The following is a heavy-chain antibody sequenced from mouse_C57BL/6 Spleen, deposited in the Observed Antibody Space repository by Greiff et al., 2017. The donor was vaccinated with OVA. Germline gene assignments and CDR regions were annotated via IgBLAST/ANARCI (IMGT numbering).Heavy chain of an antibody. V-gene: IGHV7-1*01. CDR3: ARDADDYDGGAWFAY. CDR2: SRNKANDYTT. D-gene: IGHD2-4*01. CDR1: GFTFSDFY. J-gene: IGHJ3*01. Sequence: EVKLMESGGGLVQSGRSLRLSCATSGFTFSDFYMEWVRQAPGKGLEWIAASRNKANDYTTEYSASVKGRFIVSRDTSPSILYLQMNALKAEDTAIYYCARDADDYDGGAWFAYWGQGTLVTVSA.